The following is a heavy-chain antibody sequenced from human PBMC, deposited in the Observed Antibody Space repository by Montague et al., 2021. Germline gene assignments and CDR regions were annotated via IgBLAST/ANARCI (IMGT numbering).Heavy chain of an antibody. V-gene: IGHV4-39*01. CDR2: IYYSGST. D-gene: IGHD2-21*02. Sequence: SETLSLTCTVSGGSISSTSYYWGWIRQPPGTGLEWIGSIYYSGSTYYNPSLKSRVTISADTSQNQFSLRLRSVTAADTAVYYCARRMGFVVVTEHDAFDIWGQGTMVTVSS. J-gene: IGHJ3*02. CDR1: GGSISSTSYY. CDR3: ARRMGFVVVTEHDAFDI.